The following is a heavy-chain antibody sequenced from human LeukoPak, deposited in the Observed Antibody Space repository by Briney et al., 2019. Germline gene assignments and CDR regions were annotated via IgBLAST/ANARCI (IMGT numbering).Heavy chain of an antibody. CDR3: ARDTPGTYDSSGLQ. Sequence: GPLKVSCKASGYKFTSYGISWVRQAPGQGLEWMGWISVYKGNSKYAQKFQGRVTMATDTSTTTAYMELRSLRYDDTAVYYCARDTPGTYDSSGLQWGQGTLVTVSS. CDR2: ISVYKGNS. V-gene: IGHV1-18*01. CDR1: GYKFTSYG. J-gene: IGHJ4*02. D-gene: IGHD3-22*01.